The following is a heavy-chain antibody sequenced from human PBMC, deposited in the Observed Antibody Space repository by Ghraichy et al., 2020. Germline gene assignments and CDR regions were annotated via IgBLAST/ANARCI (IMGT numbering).Heavy chain of an antibody. J-gene: IGHJ6*02. CDR2: ISGSGGST. CDR1: GFTFSSYA. Sequence: SLRLSCAASGFTFSSYAMSWVRQAPGKGLEWVSAISGSGGSTYYADSVKGRFTISRDNSKNTLYLQMNSLRAEDTAVYYCAKGMTYYYYYGMDVWGQGTTVTVSS. CDR3: AKGMTYYYYYGMDV. V-gene: IGHV3-23*01.